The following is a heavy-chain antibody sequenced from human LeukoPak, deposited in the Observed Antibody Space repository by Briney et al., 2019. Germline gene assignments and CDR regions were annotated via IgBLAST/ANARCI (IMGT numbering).Heavy chain of an antibody. CDR2: IHYSGST. J-gene: IGHJ5*02. CDR3: ARRDTSSRFGRFDP. CDR1: GGSISSSTYY. V-gene: IGHV4-39*01. Sequence: SETLSLTCTSCGGSISSSTYYWGWIRQPPGKGLEWITSIHYSGSTYYNPSLKSRVTISVDTSKNQFSLQLSSVTAADTAVYYCARRDTSSRFGRFDPWGQGTLVTVSS. D-gene: IGHD2-2*01.